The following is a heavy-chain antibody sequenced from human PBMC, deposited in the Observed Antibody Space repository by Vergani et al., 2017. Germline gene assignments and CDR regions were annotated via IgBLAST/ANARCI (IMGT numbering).Heavy chain of an antibody. D-gene: IGHD3-22*01. J-gene: IGHJ4*02. CDR1: GFTFSSYA. CDR2: IKSKTDGGTT. Sequence: VQLVESGGGVVQPGRSLRLSCAASGFTFSSYAMHWVRQAPGKGLEWVGRIKSKTDGGTTDYAAPVKGRFTISRDDSKNTLYLQMNSLKTEDTAVYYCTPWDYYDSSGQHFDYWGQGTLVTVSS. CDR3: TPWDYYDSSGQHFDY. V-gene: IGHV3-15*01.